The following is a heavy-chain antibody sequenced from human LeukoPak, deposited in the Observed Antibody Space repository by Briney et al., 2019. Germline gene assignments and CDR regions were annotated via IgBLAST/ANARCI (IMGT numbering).Heavy chain of an antibody. J-gene: IGHJ5*02. CDR3: ARAHYGVPNWFDP. CDR2: ISSSSSTI. D-gene: IGHD4-17*01. CDR1: GFTFSNSW. V-gene: IGHV3-48*04. Sequence: PGGSLRLSCAGSGFTFSNSWMGWVRQAPGKGLEWVSYISSSSSTIYYADSVKGRFTISRDNAKNSLYLQMNSLRAEDTAVYYCARAHYGVPNWFDPWGQGILVTVSS.